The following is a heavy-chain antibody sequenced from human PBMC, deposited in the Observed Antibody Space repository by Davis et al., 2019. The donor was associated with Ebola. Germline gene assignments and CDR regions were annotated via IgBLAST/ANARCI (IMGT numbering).Heavy chain of an antibody. CDR3: VREDIVIVPAARPYYGLDV. Sequence: SETLSLTCTVSGRSITPYYWSWIRQPPGKGLEWIGYIYYSGTTYYNPPFKSRVTMSLDTSKNLFSLKLRSVTAADTAVYYCVREDIVIVPAARPYYGLDVWGPGTMVTVSS. CDR1: GRSITPYY. V-gene: IGHV4-59*12. D-gene: IGHD2-2*01. CDR2: IYYSGTT. J-gene: IGHJ6*02.